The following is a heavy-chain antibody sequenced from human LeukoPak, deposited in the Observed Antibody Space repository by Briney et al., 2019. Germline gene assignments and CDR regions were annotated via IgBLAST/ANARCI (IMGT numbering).Heavy chain of an antibody. CDR2: ICSNGLST. CDR1: EFIFSDYE. D-gene: IGHD1-7*01. J-gene: IGHJ4*01. Sequence: GGSLRLSCATSEFIFSDYEMHWVRQTPGKGLEYVSGICSNGLSTFYAMSVKGRLTISRDNSKKNLYLQIGSLKTDDMVVYYCERSAEGTTGFDYWGHGILVTVSS. V-gene: IGHV3-64*01. CDR3: ERSAEGTTGFDY.